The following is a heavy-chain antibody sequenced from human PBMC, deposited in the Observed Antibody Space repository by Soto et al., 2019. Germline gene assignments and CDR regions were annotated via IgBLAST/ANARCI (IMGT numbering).Heavy chain of an antibody. D-gene: IGHD3-9*01. Sequence: ASVKVSCKAPGYTFTSYDINWVRQATGQGLEWMGWMNPNSGNTGYAQKFQGRVTMTRNTSISTAYMELSSLRSEDTAVYYCARGRRRYFDWLLQKYYYYYMDVWGKGTTVTVSS. J-gene: IGHJ6*03. CDR3: ARGRRRYFDWLLQKYYYYYMDV. CDR1: GYTFTSYD. V-gene: IGHV1-8*01. CDR2: MNPNSGNT.